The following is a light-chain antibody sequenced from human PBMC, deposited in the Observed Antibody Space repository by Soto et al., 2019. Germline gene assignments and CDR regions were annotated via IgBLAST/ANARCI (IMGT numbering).Light chain of an antibody. J-gene: IGKJ5*01. Sequence: VLTQSPATLSLSPGERATLSCRASLDVNSYLAWYQQKPGQAPRLLIYDASNRAAGIPARFSGSGSGTDFTLTISSLEPEDFAIYYCQQRQYLPPITFGQGTRLEIK. CDR3: QQRQYLPPIT. CDR2: DAS. CDR1: LDVNSY. V-gene: IGKV3-11*01.